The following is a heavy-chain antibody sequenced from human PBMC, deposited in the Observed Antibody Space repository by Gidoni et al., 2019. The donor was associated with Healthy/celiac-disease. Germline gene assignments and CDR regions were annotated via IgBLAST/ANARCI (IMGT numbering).Heavy chain of an antibody. CDR2: IYYSGST. D-gene: IGHD3-3*01. Sequence: QVQLQESGPGLVKPSETLSLTCTVPGGSISSYYWSWIRQPPGKGLEWIGYIYYSGSTNYNPSLKSRVTISVDTSKNQFSLKLSSVTAADTAVYYCARALSRSGYWYFDLWGRGTLVTVSS. CDR3: ARALSRSGYWYFDL. V-gene: IGHV4-59*01. CDR1: GGSISSYY. J-gene: IGHJ2*01.